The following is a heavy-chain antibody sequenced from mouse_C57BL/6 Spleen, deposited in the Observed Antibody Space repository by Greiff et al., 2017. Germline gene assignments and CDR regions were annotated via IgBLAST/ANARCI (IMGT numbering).Heavy chain of an antibody. V-gene: IGHV1-64*01. CDR1: GYTFTSYW. CDR3: ARLTTVVGAMDY. Sequence: VQLQQSGAELVKPGASVKLSCKASGYTFTSYWMHWVKQRPGQGLEWIGMIHPNSGSTNYNEKFKSKATLTVDKSSSTAYMQLSSLTSEDSAVYYCARLTTVVGAMDYWGQGTSVTVSS. J-gene: IGHJ4*01. D-gene: IGHD1-1*01. CDR2: IHPNSGST.